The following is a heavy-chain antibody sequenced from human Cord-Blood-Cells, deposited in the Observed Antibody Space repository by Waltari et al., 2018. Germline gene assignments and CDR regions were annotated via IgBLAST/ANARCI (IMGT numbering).Heavy chain of an antibody. D-gene: IGHD1-26*01. Sequence: QVQLVQSGAEVKKPGASVKVSCTASGYTFNGYYMNWGRQAPGKGCWWMGWDNPNSGGTNYAHKLQGWVTMTRDTSISTAYMELSRRRSDDTAVYYCAREDSGNFDYWGQGTLVTVSS. V-gene: IGHV1-2*04. J-gene: IGHJ4*02. CDR1: GYTFNGYY. CDR2: DNPNSGGT. CDR3: AREDSGNFDY.